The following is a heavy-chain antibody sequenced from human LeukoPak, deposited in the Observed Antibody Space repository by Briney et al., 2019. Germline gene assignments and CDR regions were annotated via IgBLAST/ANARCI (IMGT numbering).Heavy chain of an antibody. V-gene: IGHV4-59*08. CDR3: AGHHPRNTVDF. CDR2: ISDIGTI. CDR1: GGSISSYY. J-gene: IGHJ4*02. D-gene: IGHD2/OR15-2a*01. Sequence: SETLSLTCTVSGGSISSYYRSWIRQPPGKGLEWIAYISDIGTINYNPSLKRRVTISLETSKNQFSLKLSSVTAADTAVYYCAGHHPRNTVDFWGQGTLVTVSS.